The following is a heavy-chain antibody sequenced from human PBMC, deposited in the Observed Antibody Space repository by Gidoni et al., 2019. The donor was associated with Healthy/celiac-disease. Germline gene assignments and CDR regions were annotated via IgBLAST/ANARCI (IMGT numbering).Heavy chain of an antibody. J-gene: IGHJ3*02. CDR1: GFSLSTSGIG. D-gene: IGHD4-17*01. CDR3: ARYYGDYGGDAFDI. V-gene: IGHV2-70*01. Sequence: QVTFRESGPALVKPTQTLPLTCAFAGFSLSTSGIGVGWLRQPPGQALEWLALIDWYDDKYYSTSLKTRLTISKDTSKNLGVHTMTNMDPVDTATYYCARYYGDYGGDAFDIWGQGTMVTVSS. CDR2: IDWYDDK.